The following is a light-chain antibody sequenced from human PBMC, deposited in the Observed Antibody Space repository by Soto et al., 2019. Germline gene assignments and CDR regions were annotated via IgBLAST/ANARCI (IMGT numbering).Light chain of an antibody. CDR2: AAS. CDR1: QGISNY. CDR3: QRYNDAST. Sequence: DIQMTQSPSSLSASVGDRVTITCRASQGISNYLAWYQQKPGRVPTLLISAASTLQSGVPSRFSGSGPGTDFTLTITSLQPEDVATYYCQRYNDASTFGQGTKVEI. J-gene: IGKJ1*01. V-gene: IGKV1-27*01.